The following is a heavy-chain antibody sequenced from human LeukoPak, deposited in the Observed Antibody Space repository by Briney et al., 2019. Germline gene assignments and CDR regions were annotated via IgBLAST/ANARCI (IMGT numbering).Heavy chain of an antibody. Sequence: SETLSLTCGGSGGSIRDYYWSWMRQPPGKGLEGMAYIYYTGSANYRPSYQSRLNRSVDASKNQFSLKLFSVTAADTAVYYCARLKLHYDVYFPYFYYYYMDVWGKGTTVTVSS. CDR3: ARLKLHYDVYFPYFYYYYMDV. J-gene: IGHJ6*03. CDR1: GGSIRDYY. D-gene: IGHD4-17*01. V-gene: IGHV4-59*08. CDR2: IYYTGSA.